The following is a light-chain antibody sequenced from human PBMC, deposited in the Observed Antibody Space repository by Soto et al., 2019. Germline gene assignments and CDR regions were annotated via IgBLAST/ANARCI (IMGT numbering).Light chain of an antibody. V-gene: IGKV3-11*01. J-gene: IGKJ5*01. CDR2: DAS. CDR3: QHRGNWP. Sequence: EIVLTQSPGTLSLSPGERATLSCRASQSVSNYLAWYRQKPGQAPRLLIYDASNRATGIPARFSGSGSGTDFTLTISSLEPEDSAVYYCQHRGNWPFGQGTRLEIK. CDR1: QSVSNY.